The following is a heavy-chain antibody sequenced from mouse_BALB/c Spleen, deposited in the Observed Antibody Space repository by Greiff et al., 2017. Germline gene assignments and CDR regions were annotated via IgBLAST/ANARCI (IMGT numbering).Heavy chain of an antibody. CDR3: ARWGLSFDY. CDR1: GYTFTDYN. D-gene: IGHD2-13*01. J-gene: IGHJ2*01. CDR2: INPNNGGT. Sequence: LVEPGASVKIPCKASGYTFTDYNMDWVKQSHGKSLEWIGDINPNNGGTIYNQKFKGKATLTVDKSSSTAYMELRSLTSEDTAVYYCARWGLSFDYWGQGTTLTVSS. V-gene: IGHV1-18*01.